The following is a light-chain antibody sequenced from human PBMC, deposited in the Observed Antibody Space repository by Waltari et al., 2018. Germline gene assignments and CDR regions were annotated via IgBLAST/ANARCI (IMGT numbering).Light chain of an antibody. CDR2: AAS. CDR1: QSISSS. J-gene: IGKJ3*01. CDR3: QQSYSTPLT. V-gene: IGKV1-39*01. Sequence: DIQMTQPPPPLSASVVDRINPPCRASQSISSSLNWYQQKPGKAPKLLIYAASSLQSGVPSRFSGSGSGTDFTLTISSLQPEDFATYYCQQSYSTPLTFGPGTKVDIK.